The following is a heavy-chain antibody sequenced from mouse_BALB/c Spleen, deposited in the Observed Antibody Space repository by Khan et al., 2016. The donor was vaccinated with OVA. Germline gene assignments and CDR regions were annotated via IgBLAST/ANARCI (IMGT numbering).Heavy chain of an antibody. CDR1: GYTFTSYT. CDR2: INPSSGYT. J-gene: IGHJ2*01. V-gene: IGHV1-4*01. CDR3: ASTHER. Sequence: VQLQQSGAELARPGASVKMSCKASGYTFTSYTIHWVKQRPGQGLEWIGYINPSSGYTKNNQTFKDKATLTAVKSPSTAYMPLSSQTSEDSAVYYCASTHERWGQGTTVTVSA.